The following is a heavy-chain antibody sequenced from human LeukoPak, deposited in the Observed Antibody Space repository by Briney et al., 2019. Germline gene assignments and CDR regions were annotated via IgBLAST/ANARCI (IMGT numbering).Heavy chain of an antibody. CDR1: GFTFSSYE. CDR2: ISTSGRTI. V-gene: IGHV3-48*03. CDR3: ARGYFLGFDY. J-gene: IGHJ4*02. D-gene: IGHD2/OR15-2a*01. Sequence: GGSLRLSCAASGFTFSSYEMNWVRQAPGKGLEWVSYISTSGRTIYYADSVKGRLTISRDNAKNSLYLQMNSLRAEDTAVYYCARGYFLGFDYWGQGTLVTVSS.